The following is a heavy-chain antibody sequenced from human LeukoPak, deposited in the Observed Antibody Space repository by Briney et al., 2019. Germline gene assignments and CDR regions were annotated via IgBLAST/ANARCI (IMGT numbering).Heavy chain of an antibody. V-gene: IGHV4-31*03. D-gene: IGHD1-26*01. J-gene: IGHJ4*02. CDR2: IYYSGST. Sequence: SETLSLTCTVSGGSISSGGYYWGWIRQHPGKGLEGIGYIYYSGSTYYNPSLKSRVTISVDTSKNQFSLKLSSVTAADTAVYYCARAPEPPYYTQTRGIYFDYWGQGTLVTVSS. CDR3: ARAPEPPYYTQTRGIYFDY. CDR1: GGSISSGGYY.